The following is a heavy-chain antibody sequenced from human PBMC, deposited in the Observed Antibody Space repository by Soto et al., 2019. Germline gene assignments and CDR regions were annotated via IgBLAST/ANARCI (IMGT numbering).Heavy chain of an antibody. D-gene: IGHD3-10*01. CDR3: ARHLGGDYYYYGMDV. Sequence: SETLSLTCTVSGGSISSSSYYWGWIRQPPGKGLEWIGSIYYSGSTYYNPSLKSRVTISVDTSKNQFSLKLSSVTAADTAVYYCARHLGGDYYYYGMDVWGQGTTVTVSS. CDR2: IYYSGST. V-gene: IGHV4-39*01. CDR1: GGSISSSSYY. J-gene: IGHJ6*02.